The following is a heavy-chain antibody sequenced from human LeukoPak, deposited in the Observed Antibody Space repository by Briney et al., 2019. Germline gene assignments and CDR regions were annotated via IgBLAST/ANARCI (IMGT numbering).Heavy chain of an antibody. Sequence: GGSLRLSCAASGFTVSSNYMSWVRQAPGKGLEWVSVIYSGGSTYYADSVKGRFTISRDNSKSTLYLQMNSLRAEDTAVYYCARDAPGILFDYWGQGTLVTVSS. CDR3: ARDAPGILFDY. J-gene: IGHJ4*02. CDR1: GFTVSSNY. D-gene: IGHD1-26*01. V-gene: IGHV3-66*01. CDR2: IYSGGST.